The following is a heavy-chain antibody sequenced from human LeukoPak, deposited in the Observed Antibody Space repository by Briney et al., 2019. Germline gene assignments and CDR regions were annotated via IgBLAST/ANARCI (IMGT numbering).Heavy chain of an antibody. CDR3: ARDLDTAMGNSSAP. CDR2: ISSSGSTI. Sequence: PGGSLRLSCAASGFTFSDYYMSWIRQAPGKGLEWVSYISSSGSTIYYADSLKGRFTISRDNAKNSLYLQTNSLRAEATAVYYSARDLDTAMGNSSAPWGQGTLATASS. D-gene: IGHD5-18*01. J-gene: IGHJ5*02. CDR1: GFTFSDYY. V-gene: IGHV3-11*01.